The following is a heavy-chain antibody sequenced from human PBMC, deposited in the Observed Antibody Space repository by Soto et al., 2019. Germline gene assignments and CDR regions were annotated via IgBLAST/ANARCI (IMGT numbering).Heavy chain of an antibody. Sequence: PSETLSLTCTVSGGSISSGGYYWSWIRQHPGKGLEWIGYIYYSGSTYYNPSLKSRVTISVDTSKNQFSLKLSSVTAADTAVYYCARDNRKLRPAVPAAISPAGYYYCLDVCGQRTTVTVSS. V-gene: IGHV4-31*03. CDR1: GGSISSGGYY. D-gene: IGHD2-2*02. CDR3: ARDNRKLRPAVPAAISPAGYYYCLDV. CDR2: IYYSGST. J-gene: IGHJ6*02.